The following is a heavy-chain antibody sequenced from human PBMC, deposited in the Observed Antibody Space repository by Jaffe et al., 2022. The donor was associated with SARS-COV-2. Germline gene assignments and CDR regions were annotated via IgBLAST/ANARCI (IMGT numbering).Heavy chain of an antibody. Sequence: EVQLLESGGGLVQPGGSLRLSCAASGFTFSSYAMSWVRQAPGKGLEWVSAISGSGGSTYYADSVKGRFTISRDNSKNTLYLQMNSLRAEDTAVYYCAKDGEHGSLYYYGMDVWGQGTTVTVSS. CDR3: AKDGEHGSLYYYGMDV. CDR1: GFTFSSYA. D-gene: IGHD7-27*01. V-gene: IGHV3-23*01. J-gene: IGHJ6*02. CDR2: ISGSGGST.